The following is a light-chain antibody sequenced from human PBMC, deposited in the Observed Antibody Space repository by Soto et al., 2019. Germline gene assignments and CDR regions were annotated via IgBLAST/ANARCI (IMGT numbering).Light chain of an antibody. V-gene: IGKV3-11*01. J-gene: IGKJ4*01. CDR1: ESVRSY. Sequence: DIVLTQSPATLSLSPGESATLSCRASESVRSYLTWYQHKPGQAPRLLIYDTSTRASGIPARFSGSGSGTDFLLTITSLEPEDFGVYYWQQRSNWPPNFGGGTRVEIK. CDR2: DTS. CDR3: QQRSNWPPN.